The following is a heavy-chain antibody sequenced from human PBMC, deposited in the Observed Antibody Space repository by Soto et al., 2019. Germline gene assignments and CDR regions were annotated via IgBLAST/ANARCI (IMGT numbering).Heavy chain of an antibody. J-gene: IGHJ4*02. CDR2: ISAYNGNA. D-gene: IGHD1-20*01. CDR1: GYTFTNYG. Sequence: ASVKVSCKASGYTFTNYGISWVRQAPGQGLEWMGWISAYNGNANYAQKLQGRVTMTTDTSTSTAYMELRSLRSDDTAVYYCARDPGRSRNWNTKSDFWGQGTLVTVSS. V-gene: IGHV1-18*01. CDR3: ARDPGRSRNWNTKSDF.